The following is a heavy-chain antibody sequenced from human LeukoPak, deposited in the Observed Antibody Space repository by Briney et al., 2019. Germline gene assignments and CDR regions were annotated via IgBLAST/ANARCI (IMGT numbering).Heavy chain of an antibody. D-gene: IGHD3-22*01. CDR3: ARGGSAYHEYYFDS. CDR2: IYISGIT. CDR1: GGSVNTYY. J-gene: IGHJ4*02. V-gene: IGHV4-4*07. Sequence: SETLSLTCTVSGGSVNTYYWSWIRQPAGKGLEWIGRIYISGITNYNPSLKSRVTMSVDTSKNQFSLNLSSVSAADTAVYYCARGGSAYHEYYFDSRGQGTLVTVSS.